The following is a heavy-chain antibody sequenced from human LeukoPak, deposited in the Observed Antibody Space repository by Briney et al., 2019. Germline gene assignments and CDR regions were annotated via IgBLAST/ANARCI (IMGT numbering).Heavy chain of an antibody. CDR2: IYYSGST. Sequence: SETLSLTCTVSGGSISSYYWSWIRQPPGKGLEWIGYIYYSGSTNYNPSLKSRVTISVETSKNQFSLKLSSVTAADTAVYYCASDYSSSWYVSFDYWGQGTLVTVSS. CDR1: GGSISSYY. J-gene: IGHJ4*02. CDR3: ASDYSSSWYVSFDY. V-gene: IGHV4-59*01. D-gene: IGHD6-13*01.